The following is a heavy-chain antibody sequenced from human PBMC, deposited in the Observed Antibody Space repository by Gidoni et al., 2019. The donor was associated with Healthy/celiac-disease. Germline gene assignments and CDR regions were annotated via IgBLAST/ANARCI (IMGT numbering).Heavy chain of an antibody. Sequence: QLQLQESGPGLVEPSETLYPTCTVSGGSISSDYWSWIRQPPGKGLEWIAYIYYRGSTNYNPSLKSRVTISVDTSKNQFSLKLSSVTAADTAVYYCARSAFWDTGYSSGWYFDYWGQGTLVTVSS. J-gene: IGHJ4*02. V-gene: IGHV4-59*01. CDR1: GGSISSDY. CDR3: ARSAFWDTGYSSGWYFDY. CDR2: IYYRGST. D-gene: IGHD6-19*01.